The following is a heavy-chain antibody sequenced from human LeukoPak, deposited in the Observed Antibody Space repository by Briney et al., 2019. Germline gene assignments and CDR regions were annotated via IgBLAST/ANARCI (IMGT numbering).Heavy chain of an antibody. CDR1: GFSIRSSW. Sequence: AGGSLRLSCAVSGFSIRSSWMSWAGRTPGKGLKGVADMNEDGSGTYYVDSVKGRFTVSRDNAKNSLYLQMSSLRAEDTAVYYCARDPAWGAIDYWGQGTLVTVSS. V-gene: IGHV3-7*01. J-gene: IGHJ4*02. CDR3: ARDPAWGAIDY. D-gene: IGHD7-27*01. CDR2: MNEDGSGT.